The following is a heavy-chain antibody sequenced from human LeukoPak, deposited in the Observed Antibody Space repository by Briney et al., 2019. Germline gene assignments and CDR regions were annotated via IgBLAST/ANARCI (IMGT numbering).Heavy chain of an antibody. J-gene: IGHJ4*02. D-gene: IGHD7-27*01. V-gene: IGHV3-23*01. CDR1: GFTFSAYA. CDR2: ISDSGGGT. Sequence: GGSLRLSCAGSGFTFSAYAMSWVRQAPGKGLEWVSAISDSGGGTNYADSVKGRFIISRDNSKKTLYLQMNSLRAEDTAVYYCGRGHWGLDYWGQGALVTVSS. CDR3: GRGHWGLDY.